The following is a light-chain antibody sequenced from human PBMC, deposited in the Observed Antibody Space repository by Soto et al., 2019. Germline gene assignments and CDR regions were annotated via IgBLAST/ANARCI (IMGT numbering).Light chain of an antibody. CDR2: GAS. CDR1: QSVSSSY. V-gene: IGKV3-20*01. CDR3: QHYGSSLLVT. J-gene: IGKJ5*01. Sequence: EIVLTQSPGTLSLSPGERATLSCRASQSVSSSYLAWYQQKPGQAPRLLIYGASSRATGIPDRFSGSGSGTDFTLTISRLEPEDFAVYYCQHYGSSLLVTFGQGTRLEIK.